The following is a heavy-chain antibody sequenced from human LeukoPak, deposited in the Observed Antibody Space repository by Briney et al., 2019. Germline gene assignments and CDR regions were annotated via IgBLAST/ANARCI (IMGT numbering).Heavy chain of an antibody. Sequence: GESLQISCKGSGYSFTNYWIGWVRQMPGKGLEWMGIIYPGDSDSRYSPSFQGQVTFSADKSISTAYLQWSSLKASDTAMYYCARLSSSSSSGGFDYWGQGTLVTVSS. CDR1: GYSFTNYW. CDR2: IYPGDSDS. V-gene: IGHV5-51*01. D-gene: IGHD6-6*01. J-gene: IGHJ4*02. CDR3: ARLSSSSSSGGFDY.